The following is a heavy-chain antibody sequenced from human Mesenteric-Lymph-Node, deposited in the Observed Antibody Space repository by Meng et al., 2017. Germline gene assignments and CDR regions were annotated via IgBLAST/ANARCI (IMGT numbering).Heavy chain of an antibody. CDR1: GFTFSGYA. CDR2: ISGSTGST. J-gene: IGHJ3*02. CDR3: ARDDSSGNAFDI. V-gene: IGHV3-23*01. Sequence: GESLKISCAASGFTFSGYAMSWVRQAPGKGLEWVSAISGSTGSTYYADSVKGRFTISRDNSKNTLYLQMNSLRAEDTAVYYCARDDSSGNAFDIWGQGTMVTVSS. D-gene: IGHD6-19*01.